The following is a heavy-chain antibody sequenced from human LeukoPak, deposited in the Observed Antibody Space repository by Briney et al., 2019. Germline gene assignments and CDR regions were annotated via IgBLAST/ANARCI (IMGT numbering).Heavy chain of an antibody. V-gene: IGHV4-4*02. CDR1: VGSISSSNW. CDR3: ARVGPSSGWPYYFDY. J-gene: IGHJ4*02. CDR2: IYHRGST. Sequence: SETLSLTRAVSVGSISSSNWWSWVRQPPGKGLEWIEEIYHRGSTNYNQSLKSRVTISVDKSKNQFSLKLSSVSAADTAVYYCARVGPSSGWPYYFDYWGQGTLVTVSS. D-gene: IGHD6-19*01.